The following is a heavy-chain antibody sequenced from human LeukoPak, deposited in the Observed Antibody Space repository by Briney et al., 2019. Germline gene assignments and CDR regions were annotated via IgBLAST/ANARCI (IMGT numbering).Heavy chain of an antibody. J-gene: IGHJ4*02. CDR2: INWNGGST. CDR3: ARARGSGGSGSYSFFDY. D-gene: IGHD3-10*01. V-gene: IGHV3-20*04. Sequence: PGGSLRLSCAASGFTFDDYGMSWVRQAPGKGLEWVSGINWNGGSTGYADSVKGRSTNCRDNAKNSLYLQMNSLRAEDTALYYCARARGSGGSGSYSFFDYWGQGTLVTVSS. CDR1: GFTFDDYG.